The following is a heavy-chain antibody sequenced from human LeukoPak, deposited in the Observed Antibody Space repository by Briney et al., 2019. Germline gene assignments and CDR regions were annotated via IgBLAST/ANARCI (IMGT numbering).Heavy chain of an antibody. V-gene: IGHV3-21*01. CDR1: GFTFSDCS. CDR2: ISRRSRHV. CDR3: VRDLLGSGSTTAYLYH. J-gene: IGHJ1*01. D-gene: IGHD3-10*01. Sequence: PGGSLRLSCAVSGFTFSDCSMNWVRQAPGKGLEWVSSISRRSRHVYYAGSVKGRFTISRDDARNSLYLQMNSLRAEDMAVYFCVRDLLGSGSTTAYLYHWGQGTLVTVSS.